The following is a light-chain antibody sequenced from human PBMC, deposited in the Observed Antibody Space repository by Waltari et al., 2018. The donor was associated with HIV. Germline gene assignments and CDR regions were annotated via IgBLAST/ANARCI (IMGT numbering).Light chain of an antibody. Sequence: QSALTQPASVSGSPGTSITIPCTGTSSDLVSWYQQHPDKAPKVMIFEVSKRPTGVSNRFSGSKSGNTASLTISGLQAEDEADYYCCSYVGSGTWVFGGGTKLTVL. CDR3: CSYVGSGTWV. J-gene: IGLJ3*02. CDR2: EVS. CDR1: SSDL. V-gene: IGLV2-23*02.